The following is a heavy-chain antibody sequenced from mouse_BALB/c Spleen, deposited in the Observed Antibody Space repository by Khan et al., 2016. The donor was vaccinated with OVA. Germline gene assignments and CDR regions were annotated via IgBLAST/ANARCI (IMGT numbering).Heavy chain of an antibody. CDR1: GDSITSGY. CDR2: ISYSGST. V-gene: IGHV3-8*02. CDR3: ARYDYDSGGAFAY. J-gene: IGHJ3*01. Sequence: EVQLQESGPSLVKPSQTLSLTCSVTGDSITSGYWNWIRKFPGNKLEYMGYISYSGSTYYYPSLKSRISITRATSTTQYSLQLHSSATADTDKYSSARYDYDSGGAFAYWGQGTLVTVSA. D-gene: IGHD2-4*01.